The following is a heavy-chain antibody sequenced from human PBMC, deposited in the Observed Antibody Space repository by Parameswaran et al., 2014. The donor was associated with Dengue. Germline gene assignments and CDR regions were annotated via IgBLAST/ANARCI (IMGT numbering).Heavy chain of an antibody. J-gene: IGHJ4*02. D-gene: IGHD3-22*01. CDR3: AVDSSGYYYFDY. CDR2: IYPGDSDT. Sequence: VRQMPGKGLEWMGIIYPGDSDTRYSPSFQGQVTISADKSISTTYLQWSSLKASDTAMYYCAVDSSGYYYFDYWGQGTPGHRLL. V-gene: IGHV5-51*01.